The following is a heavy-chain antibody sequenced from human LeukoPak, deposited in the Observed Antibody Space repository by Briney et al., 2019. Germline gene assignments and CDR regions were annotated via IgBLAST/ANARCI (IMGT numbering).Heavy chain of an antibody. Sequence: SETLSLTCTVSGGSISSSSYYWGWIRQPPGKGLEWIGSIYYSGSTYYNPSLKSRVTISVDTSKNQFSLKLSSVTAADTAVYYCARHVRPHSGSYYVHYYYYMDVWGKGTTVTVSS. J-gene: IGHJ6*03. CDR1: GGSISSSSYY. CDR2: IYYSGST. CDR3: ARHVRPHSGSYYVHYYYYMDV. V-gene: IGHV4-39*01. D-gene: IGHD1-26*01.